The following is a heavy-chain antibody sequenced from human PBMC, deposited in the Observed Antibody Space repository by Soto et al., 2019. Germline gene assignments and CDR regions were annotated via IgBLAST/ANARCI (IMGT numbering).Heavy chain of an antibody. V-gene: IGHV3-23*01. CDR3: AHRRGDLLTGHYYFDY. J-gene: IGHJ4*02. CDR2: ISGGDGRST. CDR1: GFPFSDYA. D-gene: IGHD3-9*01. Sequence: GGSLRLSCAASGFPFSDYAMSWVRQAPGKGLEWVSAISGGDGRSTYYADSVKSRLTITKDTSENQVVLTMTNMDPVDTATYYCAHRRGDLLTGHYYFDYWGQGTLVTVSS.